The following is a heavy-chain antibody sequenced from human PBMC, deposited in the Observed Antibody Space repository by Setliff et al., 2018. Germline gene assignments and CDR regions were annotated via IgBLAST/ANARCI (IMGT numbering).Heavy chain of an antibody. Sequence: SETLSLTCTVSGGSISSSSYYWGWIRQPPGKGLEWIGSIYYSGGTYYNPSLKSRVTISVDTSKNQFSLKLSSVTAADTAVYYCARVAAYSSSWYNYYYGMDVWGQGTTVTVSS. CDR3: ARVAAYSSSWYNYYYGMDV. D-gene: IGHD6-13*01. J-gene: IGHJ6*02. CDR2: IYYSGGT. CDR1: GGSISSSSYY. V-gene: IGHV4-39*07.